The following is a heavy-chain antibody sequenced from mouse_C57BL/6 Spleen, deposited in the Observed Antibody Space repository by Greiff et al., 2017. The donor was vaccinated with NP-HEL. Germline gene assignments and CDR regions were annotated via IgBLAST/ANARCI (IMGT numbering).Heavy chain of an antibody. CDR3: ARSYDGYYPYFDY. V-gene: IGHV1-22*01. CDR1: GYTFTDYN. J-gene: IGHJ2*01. CDR2: INPNNGGT. D-gene: IGHD2-3*01. Sequence: EVKVVESGPELVKPGASVKMSCKASGYTFTDYNMHWVKQSHGKSLEWIGYINPNNGGTSYNQKFKGKATLTVNKSSSTAYMELRSLTSEDSAVYYCARSYDGYYPYFDYWGQGTTLTVSS.